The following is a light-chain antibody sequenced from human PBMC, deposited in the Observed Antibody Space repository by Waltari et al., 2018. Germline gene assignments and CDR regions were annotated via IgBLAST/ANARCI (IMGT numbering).Light chain of an antibody. CDR2: GKN. Sequence: SSELTQDPAVSVALGQTVRITCQGDSLRSYYASWYQQKPGQAPVLVIYGKNNRPSGIPDRFSGSSSGNTASLTITGAQAEDEADYYCNSRDSSGNPRFGGETKLTVL. CDR1: SLRSYY. J-gene: IGLJ3*02. CDR3: NSRDSSGNPR. V-gene: IGLV3-19*01.